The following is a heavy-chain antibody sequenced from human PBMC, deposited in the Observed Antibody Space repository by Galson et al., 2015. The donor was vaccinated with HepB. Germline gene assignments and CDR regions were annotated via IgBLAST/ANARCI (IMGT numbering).Heavy chain of an antibody. D-gene: IGHD2-2*01. CDR3: ARVYGEYCSSTSCRGALDY. J-gene: IGHJ4*02. Sequence: SVKVSCKASGGTFSSYAISWVRQAPGQGLEWMGGIIPIFGTANYAQKFQGRVTITADESTSTAYMELSSLRSEDAAVYYCARVYGEYCSSTSCRGALDYWGQGTLVTVSS. V-gene: IGHV1-69*13. CDR2: IIPIFGTA. CDR1: GGTFSSYA.